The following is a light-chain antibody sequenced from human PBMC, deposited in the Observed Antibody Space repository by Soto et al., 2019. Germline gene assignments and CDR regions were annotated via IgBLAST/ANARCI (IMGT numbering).Light chain of an antibody. V-gene: IGKV1-5*01. CDR2: DDS. Sequence: IQMTHSPSTLSVSLGYGVTINVRASQSISRWLAWYQQKPGTAPHALIYDDSSLKSGVPSRFSGNGSGTEFTLTISSLQPDDFATYYRQQYNTYSTFGQGTRLEI. CDR3: QQYNTYST. CDR1: QSISRW. J-gene: IGKJ5*01.